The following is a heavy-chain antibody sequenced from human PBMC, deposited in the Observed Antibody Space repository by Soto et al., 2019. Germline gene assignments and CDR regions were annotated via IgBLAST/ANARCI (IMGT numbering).Heavy chain of an antibody. D-gene: IGHD3-10*01. CDR2: IKSKTDGGTT. V-gene: IGHV3-15*01. Sequence: GGSLRLSCAASGFTFSNAWMSWVRQAPGKGLEWVGRIKSKTDGGTTDYAAPVKGRFTISRDDSKNTLYLQMNSLKTEDTAVYYCTTANTTMVRGVITDYWGQGTLVTVSS. CDR1: GFTFSNAW. CDR3: TTANTTMVRGVITDY. J-gene: IGHJ4*02.